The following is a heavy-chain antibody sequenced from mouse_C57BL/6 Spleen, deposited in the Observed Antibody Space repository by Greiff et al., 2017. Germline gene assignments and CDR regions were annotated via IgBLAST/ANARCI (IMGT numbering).Heavy chain of an antibody. CDR3: ARTPRGWGYFDV. V-gene: IGHV1-52*01. J-gene: IGHJ1*03. CDR1: GYTFTSYW. Sequence: QVQLQQPGAELVRPGSSVKLSCKASGYTFTSYWMHWVKQRPIQGLEWIGNIDPSDSDTHYTQKFKDKATLTLDKSSSTAYMQLSILTSDASAVYYCARTPRGWGYFDVWGTGTTVTVSS. CDR2: IDPSDSDT.